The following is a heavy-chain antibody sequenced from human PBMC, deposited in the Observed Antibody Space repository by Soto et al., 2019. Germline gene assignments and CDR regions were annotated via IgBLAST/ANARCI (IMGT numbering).Heavy chain of an antibody. CDR2: IYYSGRT. CDR3: ARGQAAAGDY. CDR1: GGSVSSGSYY. Sequence: QVQLQESGPGLVKPSETLSLTCTVSGGSVSSGSYYWSWIRQPPGKGLEWIGYIYYSGRTNYNPPLKSRVTISVDTSKNQFSLKLSSVTAADTAVYYCARGQAAAGDYWGQGTLVTVSS. V-gene: IGHV4-61*01. D-gene: IGHD6-13*01. J-gene: IGHJ4*02.